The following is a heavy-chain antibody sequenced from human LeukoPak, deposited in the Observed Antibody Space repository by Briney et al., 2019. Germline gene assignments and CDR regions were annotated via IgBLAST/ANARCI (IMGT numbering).Heavy chain of an antibody. CDR3: ARGCIRGGCFDS. Sequence: GASAKVSCKASGYTFNSQHIHWVRQAPGQGVEWMGIIIPSGGGTNYAQKFQGRVTMTRDTSTSTVYLEMNSLRSDDTAVYYCARGCIRGGCFDSWGRGTLVIVSS. J-gene: IGHJ5*01. D-gene: IGHD1-20*01. V-gene: IGHV1-46*02. CDR2: IIPSGGGT. CDR1: GYTFNSQH.